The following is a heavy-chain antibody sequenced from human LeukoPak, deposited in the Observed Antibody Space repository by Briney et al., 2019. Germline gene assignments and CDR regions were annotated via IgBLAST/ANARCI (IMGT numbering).Heavy chain of an antibody. Sequence: PGGSLRLSCAASGFTFSSYWMNWVRQAPGKGLEWVATIKQDGSEKYYVDSVKGRSTISRDNAKNSLYLQMNSLRAEDTAVYYCARKRSPGAFDIWGQGTMVTVSS. CDR2: IKQDGSEK. V-gene: IGHV3-7*01. J-gene: IGHJ3*02. CDR1: GFTFSSYW. CDR3: ARKRSPGAFDI.